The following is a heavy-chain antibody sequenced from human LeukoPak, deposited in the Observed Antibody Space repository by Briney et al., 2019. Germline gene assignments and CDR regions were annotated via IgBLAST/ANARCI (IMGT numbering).Heavy chain of an antibody. CDR1: GGSFSGYY. J-gene: IGHJ5*02. CDR2: INHSGST. Sequence: SETPSLTCAVYGGSFSGYYWSWIRQPPGKGLEWIGEINHSGSTNYNPSLKSRVTISVDTSKNQFSLKLSSVTAADTAVYYCARSPTPQTNDYGDYENWFDPWGQGTLVTVSS. D-gene: IGHD4-17*01. CDR3: ARSPTPQTNDYGDYENWFDP. V-gene: IGHV4-34*01.